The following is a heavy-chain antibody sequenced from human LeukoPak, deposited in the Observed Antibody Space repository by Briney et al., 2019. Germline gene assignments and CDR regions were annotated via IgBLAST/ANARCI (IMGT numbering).Heavy chain of an antibody. Sequence: GGSLRLSCAASGFTFSSYWMHWVRQAPGKGLVWVSRINSDGSSTSYADSVKGRFTISRDNAKNTLYLQMNSLRAEDTAVYYCARGEDILTGSGAFDIWGQGTMVTVSS. V-gene: IGHV3-74*01. CDR1: GFTFSSYW. CDR3: ARGEDILTGSGAFDI. J-gene: IGHJ3*02. CDR2: INSDGSST. D-gene: IGHD3-9*01.